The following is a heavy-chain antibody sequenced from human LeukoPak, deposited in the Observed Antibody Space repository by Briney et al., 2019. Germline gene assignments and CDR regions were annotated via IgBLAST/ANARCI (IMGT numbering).Heavy chain of an antibody. J-gene: IGHJ4*02. Sequence: GGSLRLSCAASGFTFSSYAMSWVRQAPGKGLEWVSVISGSGGSTYYADSVRGRFTISRDNSKNALYLQMSSLRAEDTAVYYCAKDLAGADYFDSWGQGTLVTVSS. V-gene: IGHV3-23*01. CDR3: AKDLAGADYFDS. CDR2: ISGSGGST. CDR1: GFTFSSYA. D-gene: IGHD1-26*01.